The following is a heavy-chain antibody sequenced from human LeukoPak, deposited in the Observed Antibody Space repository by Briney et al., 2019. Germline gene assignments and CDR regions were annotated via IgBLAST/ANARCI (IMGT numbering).Heavy chain of an antibody. CDR3: AKAAVAGRDAFDI. J-gene: IGHJ3*02. CDR2: INPSGGST. Sequence: ASVKVSCKASGYTFTSYYMHWVRQAPGQGLEWMGIINPSGGSTSYAQKFQGRVTMTRDTSTSTVYMELSSLRSEDTAVYYCAKAAVAGRDAFDIWGQGTMVTISS. V-gene: IGHV1-46*01. CDR1: GYTFTSYY. D-gene: IGHD6-19*01.